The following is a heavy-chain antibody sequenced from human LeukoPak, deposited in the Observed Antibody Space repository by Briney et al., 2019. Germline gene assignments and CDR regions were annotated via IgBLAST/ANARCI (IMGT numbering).Heavy chain of an antibody. D-gene: IGHD3-22*01. CDR3: ARSNYYDSSGYYHLGYYYYMDV. V-gene: IGHV1-69*05. CDR1: GGIFSSYA. Sequence: SVKVSCKASGGIFSSYAISWVRRAPGHRLGCLGGIIPIYVTPNSAQKFPGRVTITTDESTSTAYMELSSLRSEDTAVYYCARSNYYDSSGYYHLGYYYYMDVWGKGTTVTVSS. J-gene: IGHJ6*03. CDR2: IIPIYVTP.